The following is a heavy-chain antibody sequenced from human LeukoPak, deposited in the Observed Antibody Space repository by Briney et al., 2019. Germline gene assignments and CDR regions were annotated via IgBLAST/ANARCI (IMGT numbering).Heavy chain of an antibody. J-gene: IGHJ4*02. CDR3: ARDLGRRDYGDYSMNY. CDR2: IYHSGST. CDR1: GYSISSGYY. Sequence: SETLSLTCTVSGYSISSGYYWGWIRQPPGKGLEWIGSIYHSGSTYYNPSLKSRVTISVDTSKNQFSLKLSSVTAADTAVYYCARDLGRRDYGDYSMNYWGQGTLVTVSS. D-gene: IGHD4-17*01. V-gene: IGHV4-38-2*02.